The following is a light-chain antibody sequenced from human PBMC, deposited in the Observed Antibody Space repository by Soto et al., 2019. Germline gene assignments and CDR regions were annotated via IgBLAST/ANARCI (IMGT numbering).Light chain of an antibody. CDR2: SNN. CDR3: AAWDDSLNAPV. Sequence: QLVLTQPPSASGAPGERVTISCSGSSSNIGSNTVNLYQQLPGTAPKLLIYSNNQRPSGVPDRLSGSKSGTSASLAISGLQSEDEADYYCAAWDDSLNAPVFGGGTKLTVL. J-gene: IGLJ2*01. CDR1: SSNIGSNT. V-gene: IGLV1-44*01.